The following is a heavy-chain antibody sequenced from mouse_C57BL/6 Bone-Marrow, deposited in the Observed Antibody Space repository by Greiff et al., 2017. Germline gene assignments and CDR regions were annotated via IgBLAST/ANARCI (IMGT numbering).Heavy chain of an antibody. CDR3: ANWDSFAY. D-gene: IGHD4-1*01. CDR1: GFTFSDYG. CDR2: LSSGRSTI. V-gene: IGHV5-17*01. J-gene: IGHJ3*01. Sequence: EVMLVESGGGLVKPGGSLKLSCAASGFTFSDYGMHWVRQAPEKGLEWVAYLSSGRSTIYYADTVKGRFTISRDNAKNTLFLQMTSLRSEDTAMYYCANWDSFAYWGQGTLVTVSA.